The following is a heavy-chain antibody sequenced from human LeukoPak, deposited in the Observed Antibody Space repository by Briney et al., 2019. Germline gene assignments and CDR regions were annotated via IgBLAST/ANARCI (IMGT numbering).Heavy chain of an antibody. D-gene: IGHD6-19*01. CDR3: ARFARSGSYFFDF. Sequence: SGTLSLTCTVSGGSISSSSYYWGWIRQPPGKGLEWIGSMYYSGSTYSKPSLKSRVTISVDTSKNQFSLKLTSVTAADTAVYYCARFARSGSYFFDFWGQGTLVTVSS. CDR1: GGSISSSSYY. J-gene: IGHJ4*02. V-gene: IGHV4-39*07. CDR2: MYYSGST.